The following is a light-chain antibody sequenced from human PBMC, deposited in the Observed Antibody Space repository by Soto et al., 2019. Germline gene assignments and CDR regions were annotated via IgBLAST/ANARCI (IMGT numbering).Light chain of an antibody. CDR2: DVN. Sequence: QSALTQPASVSGSPGQSITISCTGTSSDVGGYNFVSWYQQHPGKVPKLMIFDVNRRPSGVSDRFSGSKSGNTASLTISGLQAEDEGDYYYCSYTGSSTHVFGSGTKLTVL. J-gene: IGLJ1*01. V-gene: IGLV2-14*03. CDR3: CSYTGSSTHV. CDR1: SSDVGGYNF.